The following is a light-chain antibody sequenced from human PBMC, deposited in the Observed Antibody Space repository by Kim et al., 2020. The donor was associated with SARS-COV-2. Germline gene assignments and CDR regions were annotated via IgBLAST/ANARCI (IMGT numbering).Light chain of an antibody. CDR2: GKN. CDR3: NSRDSSGNHRVV. J-gene: IGLJ2*01. CDR1: SLRSYY. V-gene: IGLV3-19*01. Sequence: SSELTQDPAVSVALGQTVRITCQGDSLRSYYASWYQQKTGQAPVLVIYGKNNRPSGIPDRFSGSSSGNTASLTITGAQAEDEADYYCNSRDSSGNHRVVF.